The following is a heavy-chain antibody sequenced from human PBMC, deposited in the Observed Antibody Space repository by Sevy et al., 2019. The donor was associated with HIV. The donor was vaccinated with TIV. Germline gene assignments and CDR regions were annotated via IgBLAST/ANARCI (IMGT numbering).Heavy chain of an antibody. CDR1: GFTFSSYA. CDR3: ARDRLYSYGYALYYYYGMDV. D-gene: IGHD5-18*01. V-gene: IGHV3-30-3*01. Sequence: GGSLRLSCAASGFTFSSYAMHWVRQAPGKGLEWVAVISYDGSNKYYADSVKGRFTISRDNSKNTLYLQMNSLRAEDTAEYYCARDRLYSYGYALYYYYGMDVWGQGTTVTVSS. J-gene: IGHJ6*02. CDR2: ISYDGSNK.